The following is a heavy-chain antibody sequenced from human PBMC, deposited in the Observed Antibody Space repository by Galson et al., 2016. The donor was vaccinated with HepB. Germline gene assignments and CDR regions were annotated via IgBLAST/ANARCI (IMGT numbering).Heavy chain of an antibody. CDR2: ISHFGST. D-gene: IGHD3-10*01. Sequence: SETLSLTCEVSGGSFSGYHWSWFRQSPGKGLEWLGEISHFGSTNDNPSLKSRVSISLDKSKNQFSLTLTSVTAADTAVYYCARRGLYGSGRRGPIRAWDVWGQGITVAVSS. V-gene: IGHV4-34*01. CDR3: ARRGLYGSGRRGPIRAWDV. J-gene: IGHJ6*02. CDR1: GGSFSGYH.